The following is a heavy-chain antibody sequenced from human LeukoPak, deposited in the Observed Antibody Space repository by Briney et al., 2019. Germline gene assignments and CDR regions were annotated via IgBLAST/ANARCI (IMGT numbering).Heavy chain of an antibody. J-gene: IGHJ3*02. Sequence: GGSLRLSCAASGFTFSSYWMIWVRQAPGKGLEWVANIKQDGSEKHYVDSVKGRFTISRDNAKNSLFLQMNSLRVEDTAVYYCARAGGTYYGIAFDIWGQGTMVTVSS. D-gene: IGHD1-26*01. CDR1: GFTFSSYW. CDR3: ARAGGTYYGIAFDI. V-gene: IGHV3-7*01. CDR2: IKQDGSEK.